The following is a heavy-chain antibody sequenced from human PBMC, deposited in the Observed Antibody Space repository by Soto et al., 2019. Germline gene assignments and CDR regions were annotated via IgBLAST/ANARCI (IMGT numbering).Heavy chain of an antibody. CDR3: ATRVIAVAGSNWFDP. CDR1: GFTFSSYA. V-gene: IGHV3-23*01. J-gene: IGHJ5*02. D-gene: IGHD6-19*01. CDR2: ISGSGGST. Sequence: GGSLRLSCAASGFTFSSYAMSWVRQAPGKGLEWVSAISGSGGSTYYADSVKGRFTISRDNSKNTLYLQMNSLRAEDTAVYYCATRVIAVAGSNWFDPWGQGTLVTVSS.